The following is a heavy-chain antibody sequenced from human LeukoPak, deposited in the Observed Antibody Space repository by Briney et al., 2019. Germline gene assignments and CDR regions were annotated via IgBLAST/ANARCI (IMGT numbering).Heavy chain of an antibody. CDR3: VRRNLFGY. V-gene: IGHV3-7*03. CDR1: GFTFRSYW. J-gene: IGHJ4*02. CDR2: ISQDGTKQ. Sequence: GESLRLSCAVSGFTFRSYWMSWLRQAPGKGLECVASISQDGTKQCYVDSVRGRFTISRDDAKNSVYLQMNNLRVQDTAVYYCVRRNLFGYWGQGTLVTVSS.